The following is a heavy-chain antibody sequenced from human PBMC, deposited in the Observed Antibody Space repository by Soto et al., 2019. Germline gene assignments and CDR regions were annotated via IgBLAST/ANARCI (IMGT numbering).Heavy chain of an antibody. V-gene: IGHV4-34*01. CDR3: AIRREYYDFWSGYYF. CDR1: GGSFSGYY. CDR2: INHSGST. D-gene: IGHD3-3*01. Sequence: PSETLSLTCAVYGGSFSGYYWSWIRQPPGKGLEWIGEINHSGSTNYNPSLKSRVTTSVDTSKNQFSLKLSSVTAADTAVYYCAIRREYYDFWSGYYFWGQGTLVTVSS. J-gene: IGHJ4*02.